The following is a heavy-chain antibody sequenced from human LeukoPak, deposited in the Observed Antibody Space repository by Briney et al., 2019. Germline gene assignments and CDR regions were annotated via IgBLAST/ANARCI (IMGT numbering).Heavy chain of an antibody. Sequence: GESLKISCKGSGYSFTSYWISWVRQVPGKGLEWMGRIDPSDSYTNYSPSFQGHVTMSADKSISTAYLQWSSLKASDTAMYYCARHSGGYGSGSYFSLWGQGTPVTVSS. CDR1: GYSFTSYW. D-gene: IGHD3-10*01. CDR2: IDPSDSYT. V-gene: IGHV5-10-1*01. CDR3: ARHSGGYGSGSYFSL. J-gene: IGHJ4*02.